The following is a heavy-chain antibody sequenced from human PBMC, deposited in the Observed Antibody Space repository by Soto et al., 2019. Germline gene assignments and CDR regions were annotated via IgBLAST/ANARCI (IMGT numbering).Heavy chain of an antibody. CDR3: TTGDYYDSSGYSYYYYGMDV. CDR2: IKSKTDGGTT. Sequence: EVQLVESGGGLVKPGGSLRLSCAASGFTFSNAWMNWVRQAPGKGLEWVGRIKSKTDGGTTDYAAPVKGRFTISRDDSKNTLYLQMNSLKTEDTAVYHCTTGDYYDSSGYSYYYYGMDVWGQGTTVTVSS. D-gene: IGHD3-22*01. J-gene: IGHJ6*02. V-gene: IGHV3-15*07. CDR1: GFTFSNAW.